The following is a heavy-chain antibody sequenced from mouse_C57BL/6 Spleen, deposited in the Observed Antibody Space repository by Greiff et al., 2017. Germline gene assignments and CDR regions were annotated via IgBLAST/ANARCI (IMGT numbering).Heavy chain of an antibody. CDR1: GYTFTDYY. CDR2: INPYNGGT. CDR3: SITTVVANPFDY. J-gene: IGHJ2*01. V-gene: IGHV1-19*01. Sequence: EVQLQQSGPVLVKPGASVKMSCKASGYTFTDYYMNWVKQSHGKSLEWIGVINPYNGGTSYNQKFKGKATLTVDKSSSTAYMELNSLTSEDSAVYYCSITTVVANPFDYWGQGTTLTVSS. D-gene: IGHD1-1*01.